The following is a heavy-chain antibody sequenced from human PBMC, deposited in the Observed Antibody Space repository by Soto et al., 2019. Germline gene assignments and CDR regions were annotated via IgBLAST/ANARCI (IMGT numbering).Heavy chain of an antibody. CDR3: ARDPPGDDFWSGYSYGMDV. CDR1: GFTLSSYE. V-gene: IGHV3-48*03. CDR2: MSVGGNTI. J-gene: IGHJ6*02. D-gene: IGHD3-3*01. Sequence: HPGGSLRLSCAASGFTLSSYEMNWVRQAPGKGLEWVSYMSVGGNTIYYADSVKGRFTISRDNAKNSLYLQMNSLRVEDTAVYYCARDPPGDDFWSGYSYGMDVWGQGATVTVSS.